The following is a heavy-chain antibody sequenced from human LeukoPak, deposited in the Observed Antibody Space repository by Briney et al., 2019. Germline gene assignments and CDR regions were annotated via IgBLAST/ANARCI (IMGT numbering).Heavy chain of an antibody. Sequence: GGTLRLSCAASGLTFSNYWMDWVRQAPGKGLEWVANIKQDGSEKNYVDSVKGRFIISRDNAKNSLYLQMNTLRADDTAVYYCARDGFGTGSNWGQGTLVTVSS. J-gene: IGHJ4*02. CDR1: GLTFSNYW. CDR2: IKQDGSEK. V-gene: IGHV3-7*03. CDR3: ARDGFGTGSN. D-gene: IGHD3-16*01.